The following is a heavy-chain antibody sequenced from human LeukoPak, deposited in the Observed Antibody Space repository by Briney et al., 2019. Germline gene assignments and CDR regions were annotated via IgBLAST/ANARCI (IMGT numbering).Heavy chain of an antibody. V-gene: IGHV4-34*01. Sequence: SETLSLTCAVYGGSFSGYYWSWIRQPPGKGLEWIGEINHSGSTNYNPSLKSRVTISVDTSKNQFSLKLSSVTAADTAVYYCVGSWVYWGQGTRVTVSS. J-gene: IGHJ4*02. CDR2: INHSGST. CDR3: VGSWVY. CDR1: GGSFSGYY. D-gene: IGHD3-16*01.